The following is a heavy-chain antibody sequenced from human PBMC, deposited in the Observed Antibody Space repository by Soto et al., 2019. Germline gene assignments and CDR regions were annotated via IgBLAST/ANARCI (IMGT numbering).Heavy chain of an antibody. Sequence: ESGGGVVQPGRSLRLSCAASGFTFSSYGMHWVRQAPGKGLEWVAVISYDGSNKYYADSVKGRFTISRDNSKNTLYLQMNSLRAEDTAVYYCAGLSYYYGMDVWGQGTTVTVSS. CDR3: AGLSYYYGMDV. CDR1: GFTFSSYG. V-gene: IGHV3-30*03. CDR2: ISYDGSNK. D-gene: IGHD3-16*01. J-gene: IGHJ6*02.